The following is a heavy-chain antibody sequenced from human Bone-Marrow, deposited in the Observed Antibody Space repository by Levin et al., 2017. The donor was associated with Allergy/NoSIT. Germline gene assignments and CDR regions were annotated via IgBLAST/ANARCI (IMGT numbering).Heavy chain of an antibody. D-gene: IGHD6-19*01. CDR2: LYSDNNA. CDR1: GFSVTSNY. J-gene: IGHJ3*02. V-gene: IGHV3-53*01. Sequence: GGSLRLSCAASGFSVTSNYMTWVRQAPGKGLEWVSVLYSDNNAVYADSVKGRFTISRDNSKNTVYLQMNSLRVADTAVYYCARDWAGIALAGTGLDIWGQGTMVTVSS. CDR3: ARDWAGIALAGTGLDI.